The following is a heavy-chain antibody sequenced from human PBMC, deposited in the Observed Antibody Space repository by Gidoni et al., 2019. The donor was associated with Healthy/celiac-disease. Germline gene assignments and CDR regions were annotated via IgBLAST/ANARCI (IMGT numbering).Heavy chain of an antibody. CDR3: ARSAYCGGDCYPYYFDY. CDR1: GGSFSGYY. Sequence: QVQLQQWGAGLLKPSETLSLTCAVSGGSFSGYYWSWIRQPPGKGLEWIGEINHSGSTNYNPSLKSRVTISVDTSKNQFSLKLSSVTAADTAVYYCARSAYCGGDCYPYYFDYWGQGTLVTVSS. D-gene: IGHD2-21*01. V-gene: IGHV4-34*01. J-gene: IGHJ4*02. CDR2: INHSGST.